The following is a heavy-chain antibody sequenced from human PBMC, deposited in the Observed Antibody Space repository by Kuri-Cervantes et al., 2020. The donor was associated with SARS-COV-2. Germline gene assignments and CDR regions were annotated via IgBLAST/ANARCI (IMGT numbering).Heavy chain of an antibody. Sequence: GGSLRLSCAASGFTFSSYAMHWVRQAPGKGLEWVAVISYDGSNKYYADSVKGRFTISRDNSKNTLYLQMNSLRAEDTAVYYCARGVAGTPYHYMDVWGKGTTVTVSS. V-gene: IGHV3-30*07. CDR1: GFTFSSYA. D-gene: IGHD1-7*01. CDR2: ISYDGSNK. CDR3: ARGVAGTPYHYMDV. J-gene: IGHJ6*03.